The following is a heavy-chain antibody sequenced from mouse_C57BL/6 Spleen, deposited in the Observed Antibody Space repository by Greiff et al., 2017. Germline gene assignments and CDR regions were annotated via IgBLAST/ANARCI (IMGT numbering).Heavy chain of an antibody. Sequence: EVMLVESGGGLVQPGGSLSLSCAASGFTFTDYYMSWVRQPPGKALEWLGFIRNKANGYTTEYSASVKGRFTISRDNSQSILYLQMNALRAEDSATYYCARYYGSKGFAYWGQGTLVTVSA. J-gene: IGHJ3*01. CDR2: IRNKANGYTT. D-gene: IGHD1-1*01. CDR1: GFTFTDYY. V-gene: IGHV7-3*01. CDR3: ARYYGSKGFAY.